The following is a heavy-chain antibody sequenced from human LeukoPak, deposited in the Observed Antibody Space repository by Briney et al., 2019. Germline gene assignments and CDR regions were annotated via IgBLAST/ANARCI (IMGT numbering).Heavy chain of an antibody. V-gene: IGHV1-46*01. CDR1: GYTFTSYY. Sequence: GASVKVSCKASGYTFTSYYMHWVRQAPGQGLEWMGIINPSGGSTSYAQKFQGRVTMTRDTSTSTVYMELSSLRSEDTAVYYCARGGYGSGTYYRWRGMDYFDCWGQGTLVTVSS. CDR3: ARGGYGSGTYYRWRGMDYFDC. CDR2: INPSGGST. D-gene: IGHD3-10*01. J-gene: IGHJ4*02.